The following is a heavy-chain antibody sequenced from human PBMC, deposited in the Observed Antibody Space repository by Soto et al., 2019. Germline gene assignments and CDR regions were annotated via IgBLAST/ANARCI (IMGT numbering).Heavy chain of an antibody. CDR2: ISGSGGST. J-gene: IGHJ4*02. V-gene: IGHV3-23*01. CDR3: AKDLNPMIVVVIIDY. D-gene: IGHD3-22*01. Sequence: GGSLRLSCAASGLTFSSYAMSWVRQAPGKGLEWVSAISGSGGSTYYADSVKGRFTISRDNSKNTLYLQMNSLIAEDAAVYYCAKDLNPMIVVVIIDYWGQGTLVTVSS. CDR1: GLTFSSYA.